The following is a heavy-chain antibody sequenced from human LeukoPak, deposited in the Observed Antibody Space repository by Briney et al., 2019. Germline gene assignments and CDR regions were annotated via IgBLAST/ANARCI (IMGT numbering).Heavy chain of an antibody. Sequence: GGSLRLSCAASGFTFSSYAMSWVRQAPGKGLEWVSAISGSGGSTYYADSVKGRFTISRDNSKNTLYLQMNSLRAEDTAVYYCAKDLHPTVTTSTDYWGQGTLVTVSS. J-gene: IGHJ4*02. CDR1: GFTFSSYA. CDR2: ISGSGGST. V-gene: IGHV3-23*01. D-gene: IGHD4-11*01. CDR3: AKDLHPTVTTSTDY.